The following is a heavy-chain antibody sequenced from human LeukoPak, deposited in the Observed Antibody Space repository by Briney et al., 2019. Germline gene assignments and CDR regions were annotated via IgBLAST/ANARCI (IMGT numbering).Heavy chain of an antibody. D-gene: IGHD3-22*01. V-gene: IGHV3-48*01. CDR2: ISSSSSTI. J-gene: IGHJ4*02. Sequence: GGSLRLSCVASGFDFKTYSMNWVRQAPGKGLEWVSYISSSSSTIYYADSVKGRYTISRDNAKNSLYLQMNSLRAEDTAVYYCARLKGRDSSGPEVYWGQGTLVTVSS. CDR3: ARLKGRDSSGPEVY. CDR1: GFDFKTYS.